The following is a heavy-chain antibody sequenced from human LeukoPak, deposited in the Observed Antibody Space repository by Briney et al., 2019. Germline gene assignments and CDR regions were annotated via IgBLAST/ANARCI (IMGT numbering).Heavy chain of an antibody. D-gene: IGHD3-9*01. V-gene: IGHV4-31*03. CDR2: IYYGGST. J-gene: IGHJ4*02. CDR3: ARFADILTGYYSIDDYFDY. CDR1: GGSISSGGYY. Sequence: PSETLSLTCTVSGGSISSGGYYWSWIRQHPGKGLEWIGYIYYGGSTYYNPSLKSRFTISVDTSKNQFSLKLSSVTAADTAVYYCARFADILTGYYSIDDYFDYWGQGTLVTVSS.